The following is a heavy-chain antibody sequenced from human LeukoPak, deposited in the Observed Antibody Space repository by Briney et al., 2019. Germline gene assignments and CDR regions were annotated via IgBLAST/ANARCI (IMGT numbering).Heavy chain of an antibody. J-gene: IGHJ4*02. CDR2: IWYDGSNK. CDR3: ARDIFYSSSQIDY. D-gene: IGHD6-13*01. V-gene: IGHV3-33*01. CDR1: GFTFSSYG. Sequence: QAGGSLRLSCAASGFTFSSYGMHWVGQAPGKGLEWVAVIWYDGSNKYYADSVKGRFTISRDNSKNTLYLQMNSLRAEDTAVYYCARDIFYSSSQIDYWGQGTLVTVSS.